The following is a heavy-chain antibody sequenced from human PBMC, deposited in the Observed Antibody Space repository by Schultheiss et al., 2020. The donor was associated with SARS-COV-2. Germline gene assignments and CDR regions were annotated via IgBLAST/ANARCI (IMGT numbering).Heavy chain of an antibody. CDR3: ARAPTVVTDYYGMDV. CDR2: INSDGSST. J-gene: IGHJ6*02. CDR1: GFTFSSYW. Sequence: GGSLRLSCAASGFTFSSYWMHWVRQAPGKGLVWVSRINSDGSSTSYADSVKGRFTISRDNAKNTLYLQMNSLRAEDTAVYYCARAPTVVTDYYGMDVWGQGTTVTVSS. D-gene: IGHD4-23*01. V-gene: IGHV3-74*01.